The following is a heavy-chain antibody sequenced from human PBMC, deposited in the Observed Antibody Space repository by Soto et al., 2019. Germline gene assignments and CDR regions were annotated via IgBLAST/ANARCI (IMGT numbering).Heavy chain of an antibody. CDR2: ISGSGGST. CDR3: AKEVSLGSTVDLGY. V-gene: IGHV3-23*01. CDR1: GFTFSIFA. D-gene: IGHD7-27*01. Sequence: GSLRLSCGASGFTFSIFAMSWVRQSPGKGLEWVSTISGSGGSTYYEDAVKGRFSISRDNSMGTLYLQMKSLRVEDTAIYYCAKEVSLGSTVDLGYWGQGTLVTVSS. J-gene: IGHJ4*02.